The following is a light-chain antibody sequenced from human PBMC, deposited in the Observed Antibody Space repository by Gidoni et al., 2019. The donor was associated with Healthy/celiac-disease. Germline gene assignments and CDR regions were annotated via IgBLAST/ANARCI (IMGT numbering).Light chain of an antibody. V-gene: IGKV3-11*01. CDR2: DAS. CDR3: QQRSNWPPIFT. Sequence: EIVLTQSPATLSLSPGERATLACRASQCVSSYLAWYQQQPGQAPRLLIYDASNRATGIPARFSGSGSGTDFTLTISSLEPEDFAVYYCQQRSNWPPIFTFGPGTKVDIK. J-gene: IGKJ3*01. CDR1: QCVSSY.